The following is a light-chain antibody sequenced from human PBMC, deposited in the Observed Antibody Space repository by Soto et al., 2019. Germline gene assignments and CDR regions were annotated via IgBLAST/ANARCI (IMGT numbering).Light chain of an antibody. Sequence: DIQMTQSPSSLSASVGDRVTITCRASQSISSYLNWYQQKPGKAPKLLIYPASSLQSGVPSRFSGSGSGTDFTLTISSLQLEDFATYYCQQSYSTPYTFGQGTKLEIK. CDR3: QQSYSTPYT. J-gene: IGKJ2*01. V-gene: IGKV1-39*01. CDR2: PAS. CDR1: QSISSY.